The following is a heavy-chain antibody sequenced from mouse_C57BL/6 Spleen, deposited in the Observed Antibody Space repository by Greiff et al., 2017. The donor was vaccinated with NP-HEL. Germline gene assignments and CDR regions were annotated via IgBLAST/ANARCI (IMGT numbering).Heavy chain of an antibody. CDR1: GYAFSSSW. Sequence: QVPLKESGPELVKPGASVTISCKASGYAFSSSWMNWVKQRPGQGLEWIGRIYPGDGDTNYNGKFKGKAILTADKSSSTAYMQLSSLTSEDSAVYYCARWAYYYLDYWGQGTTLTVSS. D-gene: IGHD6-5*01. CDR2: IYPGDGDT. CDR3: ARWAYYYLDY. V-gene: IGHV1-82*01. J-gene: IGHJ2*01.